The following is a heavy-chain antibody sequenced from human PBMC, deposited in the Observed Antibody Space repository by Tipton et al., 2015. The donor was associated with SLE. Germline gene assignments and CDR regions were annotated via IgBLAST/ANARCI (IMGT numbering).Heavy chain of an antibody. CDR3: AKDSTIFGGGFDY. CDR1: GFTFSSYA. D-gene: IGHD3-3*01. J-gene: IGHJ4*02. V-gene: IGHV3-30*02. Sequence: SLRLSCAASGFTFSSYAMHWVRQAPGKGLEWVAFIRYDGSNKYYADSVKGRFTISRDNSKNTLYLQMNSLRAEDTAVYYCAKDSTIFGGGFDYWGQGTLVTVSS. CDR2: IRYDGSNK.